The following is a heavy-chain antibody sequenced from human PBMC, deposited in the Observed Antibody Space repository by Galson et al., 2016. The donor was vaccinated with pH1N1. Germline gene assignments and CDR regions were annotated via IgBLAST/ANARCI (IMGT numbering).Heavy chain of an antibody. CDR1: GYTFTNYY. J-gene: IGHJ3*02. CDR3: AREWRYYDSSGFPINDAFDI. Sequence: SVKVSCKASGYTFTNYYFHWVRQAPGQGLEWMGVIDPSGGGTTYAQEFQGLVTMTRDMSTSTVYMELSSLKPEDTAVYYCAREWRYYDSSGFPINDAFDIWGQGTVVTVSS. V-gene: IGHV1-46*01. D-gene: IGHD3-22*01. CDR2: IDPSGGGT.